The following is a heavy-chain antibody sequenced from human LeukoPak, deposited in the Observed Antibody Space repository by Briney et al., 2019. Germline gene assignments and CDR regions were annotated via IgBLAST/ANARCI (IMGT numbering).Heavy chain of an antibody. V-gene: IGHV4-34*01. Sequence: SDPLPLTSAFYGGSFSGYYCCCLRPPPGKGQEWIGEINHSGSANYNPSLKSRVTISVDTSKSQFSLKLSSVTAADTAVYYCARGPYGDYLRNWFDPWGQGTLVTVSS. J-gene: IGHJ5*02. D-gene: IGHD4-17*01. CDR3: ARGPYGDYLRNWFDP. CDR1: GGSFSGYY. CDR2: INHSGSA.